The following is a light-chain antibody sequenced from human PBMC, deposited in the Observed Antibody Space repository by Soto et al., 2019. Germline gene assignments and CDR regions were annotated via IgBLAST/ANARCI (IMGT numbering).Light chain of an antibody. Sequence: IQLTQFPSSLSASVGDRVTITCRASQDMSNYLAWYQQKPGKAPKLLIYAASTLQSGVPSRFSGSGSGTDFTLTISSLQPDDFATYYCQRLSHAFGGGTKVDIK. V-gene: IGKV1-9*01. CDR1: QDMSNY. CDR3: QRLSHA. CDR2: AAS. J-gene: IGKJ4*01.